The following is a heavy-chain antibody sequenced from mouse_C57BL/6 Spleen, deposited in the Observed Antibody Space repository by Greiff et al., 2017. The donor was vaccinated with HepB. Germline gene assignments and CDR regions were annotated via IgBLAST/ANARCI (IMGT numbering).Heavy chain of an antibody. D-gene: IGHD1-1*01. V-gene: IGHV1-81*01. CDR3: ARGDYGSREDY. Sequence: VKLMESGAELARPGASVKLSCKASGYTFTSYGISWVKQRTGQGLEWIGEIYPRSGNTYYNEKFKGKATLTADKSSSTAYIELRSLTSEDSAVYFCARGDYGSREDYWGQGTTLTVSS. CDR2: IYPRSGNT. J-gene: IGHJ2*01. CDR1: GYTFTSYG.